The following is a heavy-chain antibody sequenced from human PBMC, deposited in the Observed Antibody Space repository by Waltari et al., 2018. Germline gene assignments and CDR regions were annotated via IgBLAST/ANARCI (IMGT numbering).Heavy chain of an antibody. CDR3: ASRIGGISPLTG. J-gene: IGHJ4*02. CDR1: GGSFKAYS. D-gene: IGHD1-26*01. V-gene: IGHV4-34*01. Sequence: QVQLQQWCAGLLTPSETLSLTCAVSGGSFKAYSWTWIRQSPDTGLAWIGEIHHTGDTIYNPSLKSRVAILMDASKNQFSLSLKLVAAADTSIYYCASRIGGISPLTGWGQGTPVIVSA. CDR2: IHHTGDT.